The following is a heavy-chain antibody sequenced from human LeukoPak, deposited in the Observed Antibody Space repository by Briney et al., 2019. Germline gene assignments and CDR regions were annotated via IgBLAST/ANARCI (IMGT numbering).Heavy chain of an antibody. D-gene: IGHD6-13*01. CDR3: ARGTLEYSSSWYNYYYGMDV. Sequence: SETLSLTCTVSGGSISSYYWSWIRQPPGKGLEWIGYIYYSGSTNYNPSLKSRVTISVDTSKNQFSLKLSSVTAADTAVYYCARGTLEYSSSWYNYYYGMDVWGQGTTVIVSS. J-gene: IGHJ6*02. V-gene: IGHV4-59*01. CDR2: IYYSGST. CDR1: GGSISSYY.